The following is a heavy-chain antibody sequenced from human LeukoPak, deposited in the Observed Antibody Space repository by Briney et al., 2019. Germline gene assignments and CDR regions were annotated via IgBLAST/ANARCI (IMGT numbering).Heavy chain of an antibody. J-gene: IGHJ4*02. CDR2: INPNSGGT. V-gene: IGHV1-2*02. Sequence: ASVTVSCKASGYTFTGYLMHWVRQAPGQGLEWVGCINPNSGGTKYASKFQGRVTMTRDTSTSTAYMDLSSLRSDDTAVYYCARELADLNKAFDFWGQGTLVTVSS. CDR3: ARELADLNKAFDF. CDR1: GYTFTGYL.